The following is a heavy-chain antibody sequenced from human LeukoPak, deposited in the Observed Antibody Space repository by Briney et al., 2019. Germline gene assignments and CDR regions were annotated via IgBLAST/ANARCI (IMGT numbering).Heavy chain of an antibody. V-gene: IGHV1-18*01. Sequence: ASVKVSCKASGYTFTSYGISWVRQAPGQGLEWMGWISAYNGNTNYAQKLQGRVTMTTDTSTSTAYMELRSLRSDDTAVYYCARDSRWAFGVVIITAGRLGPPFDYWGQGTLVTVSS. CDR3: ARDSRWAFGVVIITAGRLGPPFDY. D-gene: IGHD3-3*01. CDR2: ISAYNGNT. J-gene: IGHJ4*02. CDR1: GYTFTSYG.